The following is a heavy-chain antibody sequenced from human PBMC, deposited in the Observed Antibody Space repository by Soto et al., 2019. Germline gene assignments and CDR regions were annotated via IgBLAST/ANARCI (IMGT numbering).Heavy chain of an antibody. CDR3: ARDAGPDPSAQPGVVDY. J-gene: IGHJ4*02. V-gene: IGHV1-46*01. Sequence: SVKASCKASGYTFTSYYMHWVRQAPGQGLEWMGIINPSGGSTSYAQKFQCRVTMTRDTSTSTVYMELRSLRSEDTAVYYRARDAGPDPSAQPGVVDYWGQGTLVTV. CDR2: INPSGGST. CDR1: GYTFTSYY. D-gene: IGHD3-10*01.